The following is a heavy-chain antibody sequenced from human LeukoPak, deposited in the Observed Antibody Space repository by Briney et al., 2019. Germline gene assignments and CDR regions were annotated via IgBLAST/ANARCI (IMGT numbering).Heavy chain of an antibody. Sequence: APVKVSCKASGYTFTSYAMHWVRQAPGQRLEWMGWINAGNGNTKYSQKFQGRVTMTEDTSTDTAYMELSSLRSEDTAVYYCARTIVAFDIWGQGTMVTVSS. CDR3: ARTIVAFDI. V-gene: IGHV1-3*01. D-gene: IGHD3-16*02. CDR2: INAGNGNT. CDR1: GYTFTSYA. J-gene: IGHJ3*02.